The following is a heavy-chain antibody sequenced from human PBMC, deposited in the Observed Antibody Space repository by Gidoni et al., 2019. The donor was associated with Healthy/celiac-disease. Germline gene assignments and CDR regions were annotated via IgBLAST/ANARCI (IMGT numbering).Heavy chain of an antibody. CDR2: IIPIFGTA. CDR1: GGTFSSYA. D-gene: IGHD6-6*01. J-gene: IGHJ6*02. Sequence: QVQLVQSGAEVKKPGSSGKVSCKASGGTFSSYAISWVRQAPGQGLEWMGGIIPIFGTANYAQKFQGRVTITADKSTSTAYMELSSLRSEDTAVYYCARVEAARHYYYYGMDVWGQGTTVTVSS. CDR3: ARVEAARHYYYYGMDV. V-gene: IGHV1-69*06.